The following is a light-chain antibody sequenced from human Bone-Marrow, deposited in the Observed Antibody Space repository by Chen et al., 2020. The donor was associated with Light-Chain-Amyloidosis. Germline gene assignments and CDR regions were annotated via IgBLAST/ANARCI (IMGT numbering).Light chain of an antibody. Sequence: QSVLTQPPSVSAAPGQKVTISCSGSSSNIGNNYVSWYQQLPGTAPKLLIYDNNKRPSVIPDRFSGSKSGTSATLGSTGLQTGDEADYYCGTWDSSLSAGVFGGGTKLTVL. CDR1: SSNIGNNY. V-gene: IGLV1-51*01. J-gene: IGLJ3*02. CDR3: GTWDSSLSAGV. CDR2: DNN.